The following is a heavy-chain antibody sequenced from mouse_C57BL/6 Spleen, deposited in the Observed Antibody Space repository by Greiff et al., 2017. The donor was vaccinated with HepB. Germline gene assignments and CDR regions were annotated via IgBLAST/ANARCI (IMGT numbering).Heavy chain of an antibody. V-gene: IGHV1-53*01. D-gene: IGHD4-1*01. CDR3: ARSGNWYFDY. CDR1: GYTFTSYW. Sequence: QVHVKQSGTELVKPGASVKLSCKASGYTFTSYWMHWVKQRPGQGLEWIGNINPSNGGTNYNEKFKSKATLTVDKSSSTAYMQLSSLTSEDSAVYYCARSGNWYFDYWGQGTTLTVSS. CDR2: INPSNGGT. J-gene: IGHJ2*01.